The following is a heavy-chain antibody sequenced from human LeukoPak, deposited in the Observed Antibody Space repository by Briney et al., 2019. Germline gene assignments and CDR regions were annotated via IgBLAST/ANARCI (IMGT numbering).Heavy chain of an antibody. J-gene: IGHJ4*02. D-gene: IGHD6-19*01. Sequence: PGGSLRLSCAASGSIFDDHGMSWVRQVPGKGLEWVSGINWNGGSTGYADSVKGRFTISRDNAKNSLYLQMNSLRAEDTALYYCAGGDRNGWYFDFWGQGILVTVSS. CDR2: INWNGGST. V-gene: IGHV3-20*04. CDR3: AGGDRNGWYFDF. CDR1: GSIFDDHG.